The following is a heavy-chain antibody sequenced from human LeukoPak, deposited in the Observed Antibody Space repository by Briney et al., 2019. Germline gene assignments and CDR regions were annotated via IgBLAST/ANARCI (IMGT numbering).Heavy chain of an antibody. CDR2: ISYDGSNK. V-gene: IGHV3-30*19. CDR1: GFTFSSYG. D-gene: IGHD4-23*01. J-gene: IGHJ6*03. CDR3: ARGGQPGGFYMDV. Sequence: GGSLRLSCAASGFTFSSYGMHWVRQAPGKGLEWVAVISYDGSNKYYADSVKGRFTISRDNSKNTLYLQMNSLRAEDTAVYYCARGGQPGGFYMDVWGKGTTVTVSS.